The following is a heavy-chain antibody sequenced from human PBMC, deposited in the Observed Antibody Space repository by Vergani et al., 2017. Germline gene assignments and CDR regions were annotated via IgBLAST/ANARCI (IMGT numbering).Heavy chain of an antibody. CDR3: AKENVPGYYDSSGYCDY. Sequence: EVQLLESGGGLVQPGGSLRLSCAASGFTFTNFAMTWVRQAPGEGLEWVSGISGSGGFTYYADSVKGRFTISRDNSKNTMFLQMNNLRAEDTAVYYCAKENVPGYYDSSGYCDYLGQGTLVTVSS. J-gene: IGHJ4*02. CDR1: GFTFTNFA. V-gene: IGHV3-23*01. CDR2: ISGSGGFT. D-gene: IGHD3-22*01.